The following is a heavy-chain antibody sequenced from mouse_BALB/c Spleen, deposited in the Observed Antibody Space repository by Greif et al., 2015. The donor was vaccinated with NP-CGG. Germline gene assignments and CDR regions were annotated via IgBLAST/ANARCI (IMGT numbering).Heavy chain of an antibody. D-gene: IGHD2-1*01. Sequence: EVKLMESGAELVRSGASVKLSCTASGFNIKDYYMHWVKQRPEQGLEWIGWIDPENGDTEYAPKFQGKATMTADTSSNTAYLQLSSLTSEDTAVYYCNAGAFYYGSTWFAYWGQGTLVTVSA. V-gene: IGHV14-4*02. CDR1: GFNIKDYY. J-gene: IGHJ3*01. CDR3: NAGAFYYGSTWFAY. CDR2: IDPENGDT.